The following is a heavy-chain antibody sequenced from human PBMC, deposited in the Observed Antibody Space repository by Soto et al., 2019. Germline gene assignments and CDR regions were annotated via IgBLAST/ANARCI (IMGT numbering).Heavy chain of an antibody. CDR3: ARVGTGSSTPLDI. Sequence: LRLSCVASGFMFTRSTMNWVRQAPGKGLEWVSSITSASDYIFYADSVKGRFTISRDNAKNSLYLQMNSLRAEDTAVYYCARVGTGSSTPLDIWGQGTMVTVSS. J-gene: IGHJ3*02. D-gene: IGHD3-9*01. CDR2: ITSASDYI. V-gene: IGHV3-21*01. CDR1: GFMFTRST.